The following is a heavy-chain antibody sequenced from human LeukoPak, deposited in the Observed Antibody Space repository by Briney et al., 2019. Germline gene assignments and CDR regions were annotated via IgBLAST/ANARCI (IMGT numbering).Heavy chain of an antibody. D-gene: IGHD4-17*01. CDR3: AKLTVGDYPSPSGEANFDY. J-gene: IGHJ4*02. V-gene: IGHV3-30*18. Sequence: GGSLRLSCAASGFTFSSYGMHWVRQAPGKGLEWVAVISYDGSNKYYADSVKGRFTISRDNSKNTLYLQMNSLRAEDTAVYYCAKLTVGDYPSPSGEANFDYWGQGTLVTVSS. CDR1: GFTFSSYG. CDR2: ISYDGSNK.